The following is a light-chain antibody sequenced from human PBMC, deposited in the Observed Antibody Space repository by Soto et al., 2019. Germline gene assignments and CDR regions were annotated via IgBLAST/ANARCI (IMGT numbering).Light chain of an antibody. CDR1: QSISNW. CDR3: QQYNSLPHT. J-gene: IGKJ2*01. V-gene: IGKV1-5*03. CDR2: KAS. Sequence: DIQMTQSPSTLSESAGYTVTITCRASQSISNWLAWYQQKPGKAPKVLIYKASNLESGVPSRFSGSGSGTEFTLTISSLQPDDFATYYCQQYNSLPHTFGQGTKLEIK.